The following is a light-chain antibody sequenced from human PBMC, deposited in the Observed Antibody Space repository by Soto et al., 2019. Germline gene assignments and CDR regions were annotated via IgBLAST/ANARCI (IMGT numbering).Light chain of an antibody. V-gene: IGKV4-1*01. CDR3: QQYCNTPQT. J-gene: IGKJ4*02. CDR1: QSSFYSSNTKHF. Sequence: DIVMTQSPDSRAGSLGERATINCQSSQSSFYSSNTKHFLAWYQQKTGQPPKLLIYLAATRESGVPDRFSGSEYGTDCTHTISILQAEDVAVYYCQQYCNTPQTFGGGTNVEI. CDR2: LAA.